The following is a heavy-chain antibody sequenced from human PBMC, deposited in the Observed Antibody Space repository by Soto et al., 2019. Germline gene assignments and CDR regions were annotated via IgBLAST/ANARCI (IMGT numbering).Heavy chain of an antibody. CDR2: ISAYNGNT. Sequence: QVQLVQSGAEVKKPGASVKVSCKASGYTFTSYGITWVRQAPGQGLEWMGWISAYNGNTNYAQKLQGRVTMTTDTSTSTAYIVLRSLRSDGTAVYYCARSLYGGNSGWYFDLWGRGTLVTVSS. V-gene: IGHV1-18*01. J-gene: IGHJ2*01. D-gene: IGHD4-17*01. CDR1: GYTFTSYG. CDR3: ARSLYGGNSGWYFDL.